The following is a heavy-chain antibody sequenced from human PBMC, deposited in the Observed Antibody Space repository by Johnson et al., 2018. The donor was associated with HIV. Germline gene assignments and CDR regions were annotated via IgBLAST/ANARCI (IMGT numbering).Heavy chain of an antibody. CDR2: ISYDGSNK. D-gene: IGHD1-26*01. V-gene: IGHV3-30*14. Sequence: QVQLVESGGGVVQPGRSLRLSCAASGFTFSSYAMHWVRQAPGKGLEWVAVISYDGSNKYYADSVKGRFTISRDNSKNTLYLQMGSLRVEDMAVYYCARALRYSGSLWAFDIWGQGTMVTVSS. J-gene: IGHJ3*02. CDR1: GFTFSSYA. CDR3: ARALRYSGSLWAFDI.